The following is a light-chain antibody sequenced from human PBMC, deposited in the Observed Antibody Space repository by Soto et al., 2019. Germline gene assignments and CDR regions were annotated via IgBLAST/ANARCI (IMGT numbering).Light chain of an antibody. J-gene: IGKJ2*01. CDR2: GAS. V-gene: IGKV3-20*01. CDR1: QSVSSTY. CDR3: QQYGRSPPFT. Sequence: EIVLTQSPGTLSLSPGERATLSCRASQSVSSTYIAWYQQNPGRAPRLLIYGASSRATGIPDRFSGSGSGTDFTLTMSRLEPEDFAVYFCQQYGRSPPFTFGQGTKVEIK.